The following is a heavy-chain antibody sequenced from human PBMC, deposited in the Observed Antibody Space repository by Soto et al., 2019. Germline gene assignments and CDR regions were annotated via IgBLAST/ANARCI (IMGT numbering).Heavy chain of an antibody. Sequence: GGFLRLSCAASGFKFSDYWMSWVRQAPGKGLEWVGNIKHDTSEAHYADSVKGRFTITRDNIKNFLFLQMNGLRSDDTASYYCARDGLLFSGPYRPSRFDYWGLGTLVTVSS. D-gene: IGHD3-16*02. CDR3: ARDGLLFSGPYRPSRFDY. CDR1: GFKFSDYW. J-gene: IGHJ4*02. CDR2: IKHDTSEA. V-gene: IGHV3-7*03.